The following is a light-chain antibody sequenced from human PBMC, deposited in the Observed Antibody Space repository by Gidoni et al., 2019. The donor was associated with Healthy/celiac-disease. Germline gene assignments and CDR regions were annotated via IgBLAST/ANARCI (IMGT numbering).Light chain of an antibody. CDR2: GNS. J-gene: IGLJ2*01. CDR3: QSYDSSLSGSV. CDR1: SSNIGAGYD. Sequence: QSVLTPPPSVHGAPVHRVTISCTGSSSNIGAGYDVHWYQQIPGPAPKLLIYGNSNRPSGVPDRFSGSKSGTSASLAITGLQAEDEADYYCQSYDSSLSGSVFGGGTKLTVL. V-gene: IGLV1-40*01.